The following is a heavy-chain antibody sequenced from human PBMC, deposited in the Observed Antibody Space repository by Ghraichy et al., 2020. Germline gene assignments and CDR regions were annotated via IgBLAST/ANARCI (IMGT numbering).Heavy chain of an antibody. J-gene: IGHJ6*02. CDR3: ARAGSYDSSGYYQITPYVMEV. D-gene: IGHD3-22*01. V-gene: IGHV3-21*01. CDR2: ISSNNSYI. Sequence: VSSISSNNSYIYYADSVKGRFTIPRDNAKNSLYLQMNRLRAEDTAVYYCARAGSYDSSGYYQITPYVMEVWGQGTTVSGYS.